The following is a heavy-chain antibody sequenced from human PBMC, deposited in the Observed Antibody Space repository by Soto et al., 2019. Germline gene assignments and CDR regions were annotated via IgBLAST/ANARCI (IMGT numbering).Heavy chain of an antibody. CDR2: INSDGSST. Sequence: GGSLRLSCAASGFTFSSYWMHWVRQAPGKGLVWVSRINSDGSSTSYADSVKGRFTISRDNAKNTLYLQMNSLRAEDTAVYYCARRWAAADCYYYYYYMDVWGKGTTVTVSS. D-gene: IGHD6-13*01. J-gene: IGHJ6*03. V-gene: IGHV3-74*01. CDR1: GFTFSSYW. CDR3: ARRWAAADCYYYYYYMDV.